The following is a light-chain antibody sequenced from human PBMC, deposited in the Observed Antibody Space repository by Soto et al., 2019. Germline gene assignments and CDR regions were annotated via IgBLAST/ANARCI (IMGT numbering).Light chain of an antibody. CDR1: GSSIGTNT. CDR2: GNN. CDR3: AAWDGSLNNVL. V-gene: IGLV1-44*01. J-gene: IGLJ2*01. Sequence: QPVLTQPPSASGTPGQRVIISCSGSGSSIGTNTVNGYRQLPGTAPKLLIYGNNQRPSGVPDRFSGSKSGTSASLAISGLQSEDEADYYCAAWDGSLNNVLFGGGTKLTVL.